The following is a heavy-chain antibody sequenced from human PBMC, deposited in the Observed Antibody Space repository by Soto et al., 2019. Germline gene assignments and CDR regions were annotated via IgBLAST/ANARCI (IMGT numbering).Heavy chain of an antibody. J-gene: IGHJ4*02. CDR3: ARYSGNDEAIKY. CDR1: GFTFSNFG. V-gene: IGHV3-33*01. D-gene: IGHD1-1*01. CDR2: VWHDGRNK. Sequence: QVQVVESGGGVVQPGRSLRLSCAASGFTFSNFGMHWVRQAPGKGMEWVAVVWHDGRNKYYADSVKGRFTVSRDNSENSLYLQMDSLRGEVTALYYCARYSGNDEAIKYWGQGTLVTVSS.